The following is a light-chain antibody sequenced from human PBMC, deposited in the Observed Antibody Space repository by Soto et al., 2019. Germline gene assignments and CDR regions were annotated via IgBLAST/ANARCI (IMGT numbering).Light chain of an antibody. J-gene: IGLJ2*01. CDR1: SSNIGAGYD. Sequence: QSVLTQPPSVSGAPGQRVTISCTGSSSNIGAGYDVHWYQQLPGTAPKLLIYGNSNRPSGVPDRFSGSKSGTSASLAITGLQXEDEADYYCQSYDSSLSVVFGGGTKLTVL. CDR3: QSYDSSLSVV. CDR2: GNS. V-gene: IGLV1-40*01.